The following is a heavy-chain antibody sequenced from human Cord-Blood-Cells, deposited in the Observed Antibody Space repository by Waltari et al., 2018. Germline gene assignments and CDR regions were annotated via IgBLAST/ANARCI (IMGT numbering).Heavy chain of an antibody. CDR2: INAGNGNT. Sequence: QVQLVQSGAEVKKPGASVTVSCKASGYTFTSYAMHWVRQASGQRLEWMGWINAGNGNTKYSQKFQGRVTITRDTSASTAYMELSSLRSEDTAVYYCARVDPQGVIINAFDIWGQGTMVTVSS. D-gene: IGHD3-10*01. J-gene: IGHJ3*02. CDR1: GYTFTSYA. V-gene: IGHV1-3*01. CDR3: ARVDPQGVIINAFDI.